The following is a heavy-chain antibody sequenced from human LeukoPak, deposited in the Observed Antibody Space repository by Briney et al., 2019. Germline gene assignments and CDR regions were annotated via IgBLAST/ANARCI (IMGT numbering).Heavy chain of an antibody. CDR2: ISSSGSTI. CDR3: ARDPKHYHYYYYMDV. CDR1: GLTFSTYS. V-gene: IGHV3-11*04. J-gene: IGHJ6*03. Sequence: GGSRRLSCAASGLTFSTYSMSWIRKAPGKGLEWVSYISSSGSTIYYADSVKGRFTISRDNAKNSLYLQMNSLRAEDTAVYYCARDPKHYHYYYYMDVWGKGTTVTVSS.